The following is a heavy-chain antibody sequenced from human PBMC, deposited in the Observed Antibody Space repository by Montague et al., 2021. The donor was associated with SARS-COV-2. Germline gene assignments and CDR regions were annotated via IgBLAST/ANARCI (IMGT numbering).Heavy chain of an antibody. V-gene: IGHV2-5*02. Sequence: PALVKPTQTLTLTCTFSGFSLTTSGVGVGWIRQPPGKALECLALIYWDDDKRYSPSLKSRRTITKDTSKNQVVLTMTNMDPEDTATYYCAHRGSWAGPGMDVWGQGTTVTVSS. D-gene: IGHD6-13*01. CDR1: GFSLTTSGVG. CDR3: AHRGSWAGPGMDV. CDR2: IYWDDDK. J-gene: IGHJ6*02.